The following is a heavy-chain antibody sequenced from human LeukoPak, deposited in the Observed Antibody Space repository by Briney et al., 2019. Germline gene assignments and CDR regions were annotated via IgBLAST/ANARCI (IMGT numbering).Heavy chain of an antibody. D-gene: IGHD3-10*01. Sequence: KPSETLPLICTVSNGSISSSSYYWGWIRQPPGEGLEWIGSVYYSGSSHYNPSLKSRVTISVDTSKNQFSLKLSSVTAADTAVYYCARGSVRSARLALWGQGTLVTVSS. J-gene: IGHJ4*02. V-gene: IGHV4-39*07. CDR3: ARGSVRSARLAL. CDR1: NGSISSSSYY. CDR2: VYYSGSS.